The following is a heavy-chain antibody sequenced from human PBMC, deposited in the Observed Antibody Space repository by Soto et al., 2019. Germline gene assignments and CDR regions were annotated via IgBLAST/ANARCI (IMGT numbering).Heavy chain of an antibody. V-gene: IGHV3-30*18. CDR3: AKDGVHCSSGSCHVPSDH. Sequence: QVQLVESGGGVVQPGRSLRLSCAASGFTFSVYGFHWVRQAPGKGLEWVAVISYHGNERFYADSVKGRFNISRDNSKNTLYLQMNSLRTEDPAVYFCAKDGVHCSSGSCHVPSDHWGRGTQVTVSS. CDR1: GFTFSVYG. D-gene: IGHD2-15*01. CDR2: ISYHGNER. J-gene: IGHJ4*02.